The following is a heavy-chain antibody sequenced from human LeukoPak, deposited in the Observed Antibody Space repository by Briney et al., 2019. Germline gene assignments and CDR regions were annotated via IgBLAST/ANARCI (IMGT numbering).Heavy chain of an antibody. CDR1: GGSFSGYY. CDR2: INHGGRT. Sequence: SETLSLTCAVYGGSFSGYYWSWIRQPPGKGLEWIGEINHGGRTNYNPSLKSRVAISVDTSKNQFSLKLSSVTAEDTAVYYCAQASKQAAARGSWFDPWGQGTLVTVSS. V-gene: IGHV4-34*01. CDR3: AQASKQAAARGSWFDP. J-gene: IGHJ5*02. D-gene: IGHD3-10*01.